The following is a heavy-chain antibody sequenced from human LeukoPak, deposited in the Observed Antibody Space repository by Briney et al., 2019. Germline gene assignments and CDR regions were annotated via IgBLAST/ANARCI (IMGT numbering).Heavy chain of an antibody. Sequence: GGSLRLSCAASGFTFSAYNMRWIRQAPGKGLEWVSPISRSGSTKYYADSVKGRLTISRDNAKNSLFLQMNSLRAEDTAVYYCARVLRYCSGGNCYSGGLGYMDVWGKGTTVTISS. CDR2: ISRSGSTK. V-gene: IGHV3-11*01. J-gene: IGHJ6*03. CDR1: GFTFSAYN. CDR3: ARVLRYCSGGNCYSGGLGYMDV. D-gene: IGHD2-15*01.